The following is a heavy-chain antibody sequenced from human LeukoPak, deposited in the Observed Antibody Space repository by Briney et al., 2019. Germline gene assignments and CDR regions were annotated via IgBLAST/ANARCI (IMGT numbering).Heavy chain of an antibody. V-gene: IGHV3-23*01. J-gene: IGHJ1*01. Sequence: GGSLRLSCAASGFTFNNYAMSWVRQAPGKGLEWVSDISGSGGSTYYADSVKGRFTISRDNSKNMVYLQMNNLRVEDTAIYYCAKGGDWLPPAEYFHHWGQGTLVTVSS. CDR3: AKGGDWLPPAEYFHH. D-gene: IGHD3-9*01. CDR1: GFTFNNYA. CDR2: ISGSGGST.